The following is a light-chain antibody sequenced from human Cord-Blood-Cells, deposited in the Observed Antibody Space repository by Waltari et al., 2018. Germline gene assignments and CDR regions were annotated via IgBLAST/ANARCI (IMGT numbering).Light chain of an antibody. Sequence: QSALTQPASVSGSPGQSITISCTGTSSDAGGSNYVSWYQQHPGKAPKLMIYDVSNRPSGVSNRFSGSKSGNTASLTISGLQAEDEADYYCSSYTSSSTYVVFGGGTKLTVL. V-gene: IGLV2-14*01. J-gene: IGLJ2*01. CDR3: SSYTSSSTYVV. CDR2: DVS. CDR1: SSDAGGSNY.